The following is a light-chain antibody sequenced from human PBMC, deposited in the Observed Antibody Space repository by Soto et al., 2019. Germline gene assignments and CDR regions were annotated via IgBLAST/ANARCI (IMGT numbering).Light chain of an antibody. J-gene: IGKJ1*01. CDR2: TAS. CDR1: QAIRND. V-gene: IGKV1-17*01. Sequence: DIQMTQSQSPLSAYVGDRVAITCRASQAIRNDLAWYQQKPGKAPKLLIYTASSLQSRVPSRFSGSGSGTEFTLTISSLQPDDFATYYCQQYNSYSFGQGTKVDIK. CDR3: QQYNSYS.